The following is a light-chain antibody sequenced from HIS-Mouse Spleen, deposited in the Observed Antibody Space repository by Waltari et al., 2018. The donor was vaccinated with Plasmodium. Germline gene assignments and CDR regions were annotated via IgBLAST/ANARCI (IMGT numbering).Light chain of an antibody. V-gene: IGLV3-9*01. CDR2: RDS. Sequence: SYELTQPLSVSVAMGQTARLTCGGNNIGRKNVHWYQQKPGQAPVLVIYRDSNRPSGIPERFSGSNSGNTATLTISRAQAGDEADYYCQVWDSSTVFGGGTKLTVL. CDR1: NIGRKN. J-gene: IGLJ3*02. CDR3: QVWDSSTV.